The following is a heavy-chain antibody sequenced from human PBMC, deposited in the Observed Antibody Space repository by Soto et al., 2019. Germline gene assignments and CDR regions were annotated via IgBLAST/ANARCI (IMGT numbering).Heavy chain of an antibody. CDR3: ARHASVVVVVAATPVLNSFDI. D-gene: IGHD2-15*01. CDR2: IYYSGST. CDR1: GGSISSYY. J-gene: IGHJ3*02. Sequence: LSETLSLTCTVSGGSISSYYWSWIRQPTGKGLEWIGYIYYSGSTNYNPSLKSRVTISVDTSKNQFSLKLSSVTAADTAVYYCARHASVVVVVAATPVLNSFDIWGQGTMVTVSS. V-gene: IGHV4-59*08.